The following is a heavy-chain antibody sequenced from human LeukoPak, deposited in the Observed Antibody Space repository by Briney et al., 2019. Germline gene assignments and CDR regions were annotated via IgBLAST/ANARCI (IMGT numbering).Heavy chain of an antibody. D-gene: IGHD6-19*01. CDR3: ARFSGHSSGWPFDY. CDR1: GDSVSSGSYY. Sequence: SETLSLTCTVSGDSVSSGSYYWNWLRQPPGKGLEWIGYIYYSGGTNYNPSLKSRVTISVDTSKNQFSLKLTSVTAAGTAVYYCARFSGHSSGWPFDYWGQGTLVTVSS. CDR2: IYYSGGT. J-gene: IGHJ4*02. V-gene: IGHV4-61*01.